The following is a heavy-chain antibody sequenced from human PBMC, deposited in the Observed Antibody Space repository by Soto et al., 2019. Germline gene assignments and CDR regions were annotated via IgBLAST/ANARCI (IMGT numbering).Heavy chain of an antibody. D-gene: IGHD1-1*01. J-gene: IGHJ3*01. CDR3: AIWNEREHAYDV. CDR2: LYDLDGS. V-gene: IGHV3-53*01. Sequence: DVQLVESGGGLIQPGGSLRLSCAAFGFTISGKKYVAWVRQAPGKGLEWVSALYDLDGSFYAASVKGRFTTSSDSSKTTVYLQMNDPRPDDTAVYYCAIWNEREHAYDVWGQVTTVTVSS. CDR1: GFTISGKKY.